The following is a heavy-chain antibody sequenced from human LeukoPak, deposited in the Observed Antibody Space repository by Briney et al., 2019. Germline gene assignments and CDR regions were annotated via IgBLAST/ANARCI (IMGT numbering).Heavy chain of an antibody. V-gene: IGHV3-30*02. CDR2: IWYGGSNK. J-gene: IGHJ4*02. D-gene: IGHD6-13*01. CDR3: AKDRGYSSTYFDY. CDR1: GFTFSSYG. Sequence: QPGGSLRLSCAASGFTFSSYGMHWVRQAPGKGLEWVAVIWYGGSNKYYADSVKGRFTISRDNSKNTLYLQMNSLRAEDTAVYYCAKDRGYSSTYFDYWGQGTLVTVSS.